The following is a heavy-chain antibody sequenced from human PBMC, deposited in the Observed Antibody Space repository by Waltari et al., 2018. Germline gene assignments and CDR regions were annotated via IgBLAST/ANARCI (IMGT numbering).Heavy chain of an antibody. V-gene: IGHV1-69*14. CDR3: ATGYYGSGRTDY. CDR1: GGTSSRYA. Sequence: QVQLVQSGAEVKKPWSSVTVSCKTSGGTSSRYAISWVRPAPGQGLEWMGGIIPIFGTANYAQKFQGRVTITADKSTSTAYMELSSLRSEDTAVYYCATGYYGSGRTDYWGQGTLVTVSS. J-gene: IGHJ4*02. CDR2: IIPIFGTA. D-gene: IGHD3-10*01.